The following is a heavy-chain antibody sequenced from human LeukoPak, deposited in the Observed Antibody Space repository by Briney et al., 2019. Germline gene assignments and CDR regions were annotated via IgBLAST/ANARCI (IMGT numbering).Heavy chain of an antibody. CDR1: GFTFSSYG. Sequence: PGRSLRLSCAASGFTFSSYGMHWVRQAPGKGLEWVAVISYDGSNKYYADSVKGRFTISRDNSKNTLYLQMNSLRAEDTAVYYCARDDHVWFGELGLDYWGQGTLVTVSS. CDR3: ARDDHVWFGELGLDY. D-gene: IGHD3-10*01. J-gene: IGHJ4*02. CDR2: ISYDGSNK. V-gene: IGHV3-30*03.